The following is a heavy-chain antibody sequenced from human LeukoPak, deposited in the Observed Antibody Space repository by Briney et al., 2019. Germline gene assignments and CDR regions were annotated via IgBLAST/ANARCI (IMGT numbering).Heavy chain of an antibody. J-gene: IGHJ3*02. CDR3: ANYDDSSAFDI. CDR2: INSDGSST. Sequence: GGSLRLSCAASGFTFSNYWMHLVRQAPGKGLVWVSRINSDGSSTSYADSVKGRFTISRDNAKNTLHLQMNSLRAEDTAVYYCANYDDSSAFDIWGQGTMVTVSS. CDR1: GFTFSNYW. V-gene: IGHV3-74*01. D-gene: IGHD4-17*01.